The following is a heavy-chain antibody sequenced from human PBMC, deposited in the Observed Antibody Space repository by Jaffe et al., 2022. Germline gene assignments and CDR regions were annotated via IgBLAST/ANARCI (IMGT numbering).Heavy chain of an antibody. CDR2: INHSGST. V-gene: IGHV4-34*01. CDR1: GGSFSGYY. J-gene: IGHJ4*02. Sequence: QVQLQQWGAGLLKPSETLSLTCAVYGGSFSGYYWSWIRQPPGKGLEWIGEINHSGSTNYNPSLKSRVTISVDTSKNQFSLKLSSVTAADTAVYYCARGLLSLLWFRESAYYFDYWGQGTLVTVSS. CDR3: ARGLLSLLWFRESAYYFDY. D-gene: IGHD3-10*01.